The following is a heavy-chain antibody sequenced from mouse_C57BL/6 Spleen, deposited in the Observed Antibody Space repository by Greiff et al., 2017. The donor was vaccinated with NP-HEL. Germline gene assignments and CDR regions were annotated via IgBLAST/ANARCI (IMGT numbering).Heavy chain of an antibody. J-gene: IGHJ4*01. D-gene: IGHD1-2*01. CDR2: IYPVSGET. Sequence: VQLQQSGAELASPGASVTLSCKASGYTFTDHIMNWVKKRPGQGLEWIGRIYPVSGETNYNQKYMGKATFSVDRSASTVYMVLNSLTSEDPAVYYCSITTAWDYYARDYWGQGTSVTVSS. CDR3: SITTAWDYYARDY. CDR1: GYTFTDHI. V-gene: IGHV1-11*01.